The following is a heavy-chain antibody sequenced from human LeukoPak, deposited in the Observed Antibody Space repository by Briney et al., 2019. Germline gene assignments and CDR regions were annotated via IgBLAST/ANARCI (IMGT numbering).Heavy chain of an antibody. CDR3: ARGRGYCSSTSCANFDY. D-gene: IGHD2-2*01. CDR2: VYYTGST. J-gene: IGHJ4*02. V-gene: IGHV4-59*01. CDR1: GGSISPYY. Sequence: SETLSLTCTVSGGSISPYYWSWVRQPPGKRLEWIGYVYYTGSTSYNPSLESRVTISGDTSKNQFSLKLTSVTAADTALYYCARGRGYCSSTSCANFDYWGQGSLVTVSS.